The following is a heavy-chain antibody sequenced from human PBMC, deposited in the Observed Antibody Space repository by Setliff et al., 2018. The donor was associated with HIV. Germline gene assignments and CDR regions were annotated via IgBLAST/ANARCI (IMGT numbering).Heavy chain of an antibody. Sequence: GSLKISCAASGFAFSGHQMSWVRQAPGKGLEWVSAISGSGGSTYYADSVKGRFTISRDNSKNTVYLQMNSLRAEDTAEYYCAKELAASGLGYFDSWGRGILVTVSS. CDR3: AKELAASGLGYFDS. J-gene: IGHJ4*02. CDR2: ISGSGGST. D-gene: IGHD3-22*01. V-gene: IGHV3-23*01. CDR1: GFAFSGHQ.